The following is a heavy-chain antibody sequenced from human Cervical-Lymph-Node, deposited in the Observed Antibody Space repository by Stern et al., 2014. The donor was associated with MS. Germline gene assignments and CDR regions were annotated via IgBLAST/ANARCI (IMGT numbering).Heavy chain of an antibody. D-gene: IGHD3-3*02. V-gene: IGHV1-8*01. CDR2: MNPNSGNT. CDR1: GYTFTSYD. J-gene: IGHJ5*02. CDR3: ALLGIRGASPVKTFDP. Sequence: QVQLVESGAEVKKPGASVKVSCKTSGYTFTSYDINWVRQATGQGLEWMGWMNPNSGNTGYAQKFQGRVTMTRNTSISTAYMELSSLRSEDTAVYYCALLGIRGASPVKTFDPWGQGTLVTVSS.